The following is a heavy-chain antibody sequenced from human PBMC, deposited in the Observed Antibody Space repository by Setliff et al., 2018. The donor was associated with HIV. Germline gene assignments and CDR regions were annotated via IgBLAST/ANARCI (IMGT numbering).Heavy chain of an antibody. V-gene: IGHV1-18*01. CDR3: ARARLQGIVTAVGPRDNCLDP. J-gene: IGHJ5*02. CDR1: GYSFINYG. Sequence: ASVKVSCKASGYSFINYGISWVRQAPGQGLEWMGWISAYNGNTDYAPRLLGRVTMTTDTSTSTAYMELRSLSSGDTAVYYCARARLQGIVTAVGPRDNCLDPWGQGTRVT. D-gene: IGHD1-26*01. CDR2: ISAYNGNT.